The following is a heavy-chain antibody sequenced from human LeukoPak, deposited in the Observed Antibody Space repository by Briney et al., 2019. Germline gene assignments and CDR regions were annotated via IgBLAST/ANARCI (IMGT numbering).Heavy chain of an antibody. V-gene: IGHV4-61*02. J-gene: IGHJ4*02. Sequence: PSQTLSLTCTVSGGSISSGSYYWSWIRQPVGKGLEWIGRIYTSGSTNYNPSLKSRVTISVDTSKNQFSLKLSSVTAADTAVYYCARVSGSCLDYWGQGTLVTVSS. CDR3: ARVSGSCLDY. D-gene: IGHD1-26*01. CDR1: GGSISSGSYY. CDR2: IYTSGST.